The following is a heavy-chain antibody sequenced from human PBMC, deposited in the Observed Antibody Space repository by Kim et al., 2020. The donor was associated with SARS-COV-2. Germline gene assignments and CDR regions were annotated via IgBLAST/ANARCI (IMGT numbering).Heavy chain of an antibody. CDR3: ARVSIYRDSNYVGGGGYYYYYYGMDV. Sequence: ASVKVSCKASGYTFTSYAMNWVRQAPGQGLEWMGWINTNTGNPTYAQGFTGRFVFSLDTSVSTAYLQISSLKAEDTAVYYCARVSIYRDSNYVGGGGYYYYYYGMDVWGQGTTVTVSS. CDR1: GYTFTSYA. V-gene: IGHV7-4-1*02. CDR2: INTNTGNP. J-gene: IGHJ6*02. D-gene: IGHD4-4*01.